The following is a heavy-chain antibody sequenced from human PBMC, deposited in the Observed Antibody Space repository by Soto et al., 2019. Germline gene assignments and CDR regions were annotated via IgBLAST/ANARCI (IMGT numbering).Heavy chain of an antibody. J-gene: IGHJ6*02. D-gene: IGHD2-21*02. CDR1: GGTFSSYA. CDR3: ARSGSFCGGDCYRRLDTYYYYGMDV. Sequence: SVKVSCKASGGTFSSYAISWVRQAPGEGLEWMGGIIPIFGTANYAQKFQGRVTITADESTSTAYMELSSLRSEDTAVYYCARSGSFCGGDCYRRLDTYYYYGMDVWGQGTTVTVSS. V-gene: IGHV1-69*13. CDR2: IIPIFGTA.